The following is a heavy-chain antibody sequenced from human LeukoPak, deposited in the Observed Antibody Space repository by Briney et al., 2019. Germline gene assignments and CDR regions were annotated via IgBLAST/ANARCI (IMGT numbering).Heavy chain of an antibody. V-gene: IGHV1-2*04. CDR3: ARSTCSGGSYYDY. CDR1: GYTFTGCY. D-gene: IGHD2-15*01. Sequence: ASVKVSCKASGYTFTGCYMHWVRQAPGQGLEWMGWINPNSGGTNYAQKFQGWVTMTRDTSISTAYMELSRLRSDDTAVYYCARSTCSGGSYYDYWGQGTLVTVSS. CDR2: INPNSGGT. J-gene: IGHJ4*02.